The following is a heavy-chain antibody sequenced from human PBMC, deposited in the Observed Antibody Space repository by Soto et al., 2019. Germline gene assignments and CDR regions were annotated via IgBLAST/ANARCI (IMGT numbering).Heavy chain of an antibody. D-gene: IGHD3-10*01. J-gene: IGHJ4*02. CDR2: IYYSGST. Sequence: QVQLQESGPGLVKPSETLSLTCTVSGGSISSYYWSWIRQPPGKGLEWIGYIYYSGSTNYNPSLKSRVTISVDTSKNQFSLKLSSVTAADTAVYYCARSKGLAKLKLTYYYGSGSQNFDYWGQGTLVTVSS. V-gene: IGHV4-59*01. CDR1: GGSISSYY. CDR3: ARSKGLAKLKLTYYYGSGSQNFDY.